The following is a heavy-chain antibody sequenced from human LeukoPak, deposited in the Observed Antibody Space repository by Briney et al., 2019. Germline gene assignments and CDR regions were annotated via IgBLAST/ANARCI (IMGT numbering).Heavy chain of an antibody. D-gene: IGHD4-17*01. Sequence: AGRSLRLSCAASGFTFSDYAMHWVRQAPGKGLEWVAVISYDGTDKHYPDSVKGRFTISRDNSKNTLYLQMNSLRGEDTAVYYCARDYGETFGWFDPWGQGTLVTVSS. J-gene: IGHJ5*02. V-gene: IGHV3-30*04. CDR2: ISYDGTDK. CDR1: GFTFSDYA. CDR3: ARDYGETFGWFDP.